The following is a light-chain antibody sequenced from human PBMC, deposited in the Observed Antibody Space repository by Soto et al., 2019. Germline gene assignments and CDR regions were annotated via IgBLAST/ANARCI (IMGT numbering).Light chain of an antibody. CDR2: EVS. Sequence: QSALTQPPSASGSPGQSVSISCTGSSSDVGGYNYVSWYQQHPGKAPKLMIYEVSKRPSGVPDRFSGSKSGNTASLTVSGLQAEDEADYYCVSYAGSNKKVFGGGTTVTVL. CDR3: VSYAGSNKKV. J-gene: IGLJ2*01. CDR1: SSDVGGYNY. V-gene: IGLV2-8*01.